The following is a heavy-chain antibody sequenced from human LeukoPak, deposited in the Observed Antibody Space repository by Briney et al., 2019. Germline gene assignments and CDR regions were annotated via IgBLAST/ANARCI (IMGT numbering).Heavy chain of an antibody. V-gene: IGHV5-51*01. CDR3: ARRGTARGPSWFDP. Sequence: GESLKISCKASGYSFISYWIGWVRQMPGKGLEWMGIISPGDSDIRYSPSFQGQVTISADKSISTAYLQWSSLKASDTAMYYCARRGTARGPSWFDPWGQGTLVTVSS. CDR2: ISPGDSDI. D-gene: IGHD6-6*01. J-gene: IGHJ5*02. CDR1: GYSFISYW.